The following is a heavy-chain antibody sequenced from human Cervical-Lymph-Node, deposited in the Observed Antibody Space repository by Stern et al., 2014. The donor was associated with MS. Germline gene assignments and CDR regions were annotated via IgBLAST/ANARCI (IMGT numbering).Heavy chain of an antibody. J-gene: IGHJ3*02. Sequence: VQLEESGSEVKKPGASVKVSCKASGYTFTSYGISWVRQAPGQGLEWMWGIIAYNGNTNYAKKLQGRVTMTTDTSTSTAYMELRSLRSDDTAVYYCARGLVGSENAFDIWGQGTMVTVSS. CDR3: ARGLVGSENAFDI. CDR1: GYTFTSYG. CDR2: IIAYNGNT. D-gene: IGHD2-15*01. V-gene: IGHV1-18*01.